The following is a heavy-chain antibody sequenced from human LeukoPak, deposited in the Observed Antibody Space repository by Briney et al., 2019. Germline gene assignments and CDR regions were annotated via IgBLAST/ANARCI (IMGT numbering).Heavy chain of an antibody. Sequence: SVKVSGKASGGTFSSYAISLVRQAPGQGLEWMGRIIPIFGTANYAQKFQGRVTITTDESTSTAYMELSSLRSEDTAVYYCARRARIAAAWYYFDYWGQGTLVTVSS. CDR1: GGTFSSYA. CDR3: ARRARIAAAWYYFDY. J-gene: IGHJ4*02. D-gene: IGHD6-13*01. V-gene: IGHV1-69*05. CDR2: IIPIFGTA.